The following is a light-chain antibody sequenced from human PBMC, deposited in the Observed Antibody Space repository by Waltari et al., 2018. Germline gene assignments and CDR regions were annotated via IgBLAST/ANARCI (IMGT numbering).Light chain of an antibody. CDR2: EDN. V-gene: IGLV6-57*01. J-gene: IGLJ2*01. CDR3: QSYDSSTVV. Sequence: NFMLTQPHSVSESPGKTVTISCTRSRGSIASNYVPWYQQPPGSSPTTVIYEDNQRPSGVPDRFSGSIDSSSNSASLTISGLKTEDEADYYCQSYDSSTVVFGGGTKLTVL. CDR1: RGSIASNY.